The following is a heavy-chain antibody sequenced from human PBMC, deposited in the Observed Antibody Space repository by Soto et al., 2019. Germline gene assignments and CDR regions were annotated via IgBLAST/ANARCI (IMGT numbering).Heavy chain of an antibody. Sequence: LRLSCAASGFTFSSYAMSWVRQAPGKGLEWVSAISGSGGSTYYADSVKGRFTISRDNSKNTLYLQMNSLRAEDTAVYYCAKDRADFVYYYDTSGTDYWDKATLVTVS. V-gene: IGHV3-23*01. J-gene: IGHJ4*02. CDR3: AKDRADFVYYYDTSGTDY. CDR1: GFTFSSYA. CDR2: ISGSGGST. D-gene: IGHD3-22*01.